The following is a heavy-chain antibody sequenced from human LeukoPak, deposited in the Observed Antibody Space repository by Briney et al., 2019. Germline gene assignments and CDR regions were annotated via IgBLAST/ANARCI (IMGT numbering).Heavy chain of an antibody. D-gene: IGHD3-10*01. CDR3: ASLLWFGDLGFDP. V-gene: IGHV4-39*07. Sequence: SETLSLTCTVSGGSISSSSYYWGWIRQPPGKGLEWIGSIYYSGSTYYNPSLKSRVTISVDTSKNQFSLKLSSVTAADTAMYYCASLLWFGDLGFDPWGQGTLVTVSS. CDR1: GGSISSSSYY. CDR2: IYYSGST. J-gene: IGHJ5*02.